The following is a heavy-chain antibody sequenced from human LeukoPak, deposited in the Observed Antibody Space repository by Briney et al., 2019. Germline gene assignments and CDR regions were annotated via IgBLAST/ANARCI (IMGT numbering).Heavy chain of an antibody. V-gene: IGHV4-34*01. CDR2: INHSGST. Sequence: SETLSLTCAVYGGSFSGYYWSWVRQPPGKGLEWMGEINHSGSTNSNPSLKSRVTISVDTSKNQFSLKLSSVTAADTAVYYCARDLTDDAFDIWGQGTMVTVSA. J-gene: IGHJ3*02. CDR1: GGSFSGYY. CDR3: ARDLTDDAFDI.